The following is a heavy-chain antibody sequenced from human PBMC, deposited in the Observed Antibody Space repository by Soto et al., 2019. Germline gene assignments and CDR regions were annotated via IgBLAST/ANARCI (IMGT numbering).Heavy chain of an antibody. V-gene: IGHV4-39*07. J-gene: IGHJ5*02. CDR3: ARRSCSSTSCNGVHGWFDP. D-gene: IGHD2-2*01. CDR1: GGSMTRSGYY. Sequence: PSETLSLTCTVAGGSMTRSGYYWGWIRQPPGNELQYIGSVYNNGHTYYNPSLTSRVTISIDTSKNQFSLRLSSVTAADTAVYYCARRSCSSTSCNGVHGWFDPWGLGSLVNVSS. CDR2: VYNNGHT.